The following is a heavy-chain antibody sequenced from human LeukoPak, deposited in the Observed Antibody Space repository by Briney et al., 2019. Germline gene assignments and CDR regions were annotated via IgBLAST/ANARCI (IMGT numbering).Heavy chain of an antibody. J-gene: IGHJ5*02. V-gene: IGHV3-53*01. Sequence: GGSLRLSCTVSGFTVSSNSMSWVRQAPGKGLEWVSFIYSDNTHYSDSVKGRFTISRDNSKNTLYLQMNSLRAEDTAVYYCARFGYCTSTNCYGWFDPWGQGTLVTVSS. D-gene: IGHD2-2*03. CDR1: GFTVSSNS. CDR3: ARFGYCTSTNCYGWFDP. CDR2: IYSDNT.